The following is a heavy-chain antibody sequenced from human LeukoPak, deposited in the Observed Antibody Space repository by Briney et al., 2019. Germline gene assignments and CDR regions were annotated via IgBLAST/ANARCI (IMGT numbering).Heavy chain of an antibody. CDR2: ISTYTGNT. CDR1: GYTFSSYA. CDR3: ARDQYDFWSGYAFDI. D-gene: IGHD3-3*01. J-gene: IGHJ3*02. Sequence: GASVKVSCKASGYTFSSYAISWVRQAPGQGFEWMGWISTYTGNTNYVEKFQGRVNMTTDTSTNTAYMEMRDLRSDDTAVYYCARDQYDFWSGYAFDIWGQGTMVTVSS. V-gene: IGHV1-18*01.